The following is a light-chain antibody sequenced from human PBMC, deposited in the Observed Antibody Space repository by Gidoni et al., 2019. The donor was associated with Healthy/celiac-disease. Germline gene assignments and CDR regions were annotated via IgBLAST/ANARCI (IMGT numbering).Light chain of an antibody. V-gene: IGKV3-15*01. J-gene: IGKJ4*01. CDR2: GES. CDR3: QQYNNWSPLT. Sequence: EIVMTQYPATLSVSPGERATIACRASQSVNSNLAWYQQKTGHAPMLLIYGESTRATGIPARFSCSGSGTEFTLTISSLQSEDFAVYYCQQYNNWSPLTFGGGTKVEIK. CDR1: QSVNSN.